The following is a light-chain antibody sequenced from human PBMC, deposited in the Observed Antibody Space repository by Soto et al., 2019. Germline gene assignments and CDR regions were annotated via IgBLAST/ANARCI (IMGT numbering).Light chain of an antibody. Sequence: QSVLTQTPSVSGARGQRVTISCAGRSSNIGAGYDVHWYQHLPGTAPKLPIYGTTNRPSGVPDRFSGSKSGISASLAITGLQAEDEADYYCHSYDSSLSASVFGAGTKVTVL. V-gene: IGLV1-40*01. CDR1: SSNIGAGYD. CDR2: GTT. J-gene: IGLJ1*01. CDR3: HSYDSSLSASV.